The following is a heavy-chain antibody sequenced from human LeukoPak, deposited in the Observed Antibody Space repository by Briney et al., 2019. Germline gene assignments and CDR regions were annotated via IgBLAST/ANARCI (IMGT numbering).Heavy chain of an antibody. CDR3: ASLWFGENDQPRRDY. Sequence: GASVKVSCKASGGTFSSYAISWVRQAPGQGLEWMGGIIPIFGTANYAQKFQGRVTITADESTSTAYMELSSLRSEDTAVYYCASLWFGENDQPRRDYWGQGTLVTVSS. V-gene: IGHV1-69*13. D-gene: IGHD3-10*01. J-gene: IGHJ4*02. CDR1: GGTFSSYA. CDR2: IIPIFGTA.